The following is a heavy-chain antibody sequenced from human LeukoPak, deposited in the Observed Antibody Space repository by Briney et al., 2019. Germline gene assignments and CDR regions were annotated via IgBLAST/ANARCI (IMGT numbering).Heavy chain of an antibody. Sequence: SETLSLTCAVYGGSFSGYYWSWIRQPPGKGLEWIGEINHSGSTNYNPSLKSRVTISVDTSKNQFSLKLSSVTAADTAVYYCAIEHPTVEMATIGPRMSSRWGQGTLVTVSS. V-gene: IGHV4-34*01. J-gene: IGHJ4*02. CDR2: INHSGST. CDR1: GGSFSGYY. D-gene: IGHD5-24*01. CDR3: AIEHPTVEMATIGPRMSSR.